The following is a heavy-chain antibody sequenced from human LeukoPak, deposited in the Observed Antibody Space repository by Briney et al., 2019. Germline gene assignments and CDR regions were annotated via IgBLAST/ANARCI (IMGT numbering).Heavy chain of an antibody. CDR2: ISGSSGST. Sequence: PGGSLRLSCAASGFTFSSYDMSWVRQAPGKGLEWGSAISGSSGSTYYADSAKGRFTISRDNGRNSLYLKMNSLRAEDTAVYYCERDHELYCSGGSCSRMDVWGKGTTVTISS. D-gene: IGHD2-15*01. V-gene: IGHV3-21*01. CDR1: GFTFSSYD. J-gene: IGHJ6*03. CDR3: ERDHELYCSGGSCSRMDV.